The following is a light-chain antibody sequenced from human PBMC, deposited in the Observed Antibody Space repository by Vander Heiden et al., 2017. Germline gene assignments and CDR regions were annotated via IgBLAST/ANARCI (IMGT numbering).Light chain of an antibody. CDR1: SSDVGGYEF. J-gene: IGLJ3*02. Sequence: QSALTQPPSASGSPGPSVTISCTGTSSDVGGYEFVAWYQQHPGQGPRLMIYEGTRRPSGVPDRFSGSKSGNTASLTVSGLQTEDDAYYYCSSYAGSDNWVFGGGTKLTVL. CDR3: SSYAGSDNWV. V-gene: IGLV2-8*01. CDR2: EGT.